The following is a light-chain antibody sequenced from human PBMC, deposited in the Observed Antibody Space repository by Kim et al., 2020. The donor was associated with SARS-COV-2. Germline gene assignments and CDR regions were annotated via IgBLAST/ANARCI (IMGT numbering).Light chain of an antibody. CDR2: GAS. Sequence: LATGERATRSCRASQSFSSSYLTWYQQKPGQAPRLLIYGASSRATGIPDRFSGSGSGTDFTLTISRLEPEDFAVYYCQQYGRSPYTFGQGTKLEIK. J-gene: IGKJ2*01. V-gene: IGKV3-20*01. CDR1: QSFSSSY. CDR3: QQYGRSPYT.